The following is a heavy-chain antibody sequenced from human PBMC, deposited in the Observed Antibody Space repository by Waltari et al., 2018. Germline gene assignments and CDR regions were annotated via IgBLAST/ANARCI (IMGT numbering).Heavy chain of an antibody. CDR1: GYTFTGYY. CDR2: INPNSGGT. CDR3: ARGPSSGSSFDY. J-gene: IGHJ4*02. Sequence: QVQLVQSGDEVKKPGASVKVSCKDSGYTFTGYYMHWVRHAPGQGLAWMGWINPNSGGTNYAQKFQGWVTMTRDTSISTAYMELGRLRSDDTAVYYCARGPSSGSSFDYWGQGTLVTVSS. V-gene: IGHV1-2*04. D-gene: IGHD6-13*01.